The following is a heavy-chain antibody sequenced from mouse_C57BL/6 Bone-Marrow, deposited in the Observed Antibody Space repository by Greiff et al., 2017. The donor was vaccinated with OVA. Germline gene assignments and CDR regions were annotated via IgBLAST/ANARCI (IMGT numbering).Heavy chain of an antibody. CDR3: ARGYDGYSSMDY. CDR1: GFTFSDYG. Sequence: DVHLVESGGGLVKPGGSLKLSCAASGFTFSDYGMHWVRQAPEKGLEWVAYISSGSSTIYYADTVKGRFTISRDNAKNTLFLQMTSLRSEDTAMYYCARGYDGYSSMDYWGQGTSVTVSS. D-gene: IGHD2-3*01. J-gene: IGHJ4*01. CDR2: ISSGSSTI. V-gene: IGHV5-17*01.